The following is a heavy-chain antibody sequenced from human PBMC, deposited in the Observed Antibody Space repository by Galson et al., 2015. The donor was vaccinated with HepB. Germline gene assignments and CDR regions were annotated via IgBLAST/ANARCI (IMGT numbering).Heavy chain of an antibody. V-gene: IGHV1-18*01. CDR1: GYTFTSHD. CDR3: ARSSYDFWSGYHIFVMDV. J-gene: IGHJ6*02. Sequence: SVKVSCKASGYTFTSHDISWVRQAPGQGLEWMGWISTNNGNTNYEQKVQGRVTMTTDTSTSTAYMEVRSLRSDDTAVYYCARSSYDFWSGYHIFVMDVWGQGTTVTASS. CDR2: ISTNNGNT. D-gene: IGHD3-3*01.